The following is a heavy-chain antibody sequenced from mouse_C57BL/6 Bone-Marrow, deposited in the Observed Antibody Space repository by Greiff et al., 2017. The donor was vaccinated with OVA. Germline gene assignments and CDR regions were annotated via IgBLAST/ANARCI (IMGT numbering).Heavy chain of an antibody. CDR2: IDPSDSYT. J-gene: IGHJ3*01. CDR3: ARDYGGSWFAY. D-gene: IGHD2-4*01. CDR1: GYTFTSYW. V-gene: IGHV1-69*01. Sequence: VQLQQPGAELVMPGASVKLSCKASGYTFTSYWMHWVKQRPGQGLAWIGEIDPSDSYTNYNQKFKGKSTLTVDKSSSTAYMQLSSLTSEDSAVYYCARDYGGSWFAYWGQGTLVTVSA.